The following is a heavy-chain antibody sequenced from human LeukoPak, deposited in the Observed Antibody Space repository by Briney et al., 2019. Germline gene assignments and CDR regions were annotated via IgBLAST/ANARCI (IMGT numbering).Heavy chain of an antibody. CDR3: ARGHCSSTTCSPDY. Sequence: GRSLRLSCAASGFTFSGYAMYLVRQAPGKWLEWVAVISYDGSNKYYADSVKGRFTISRDNSKNTLFLQMNSLRAEDTAVYYCARGHCSSTTCSPDYWGQGTLVTVSS. V-gene: IGHV3-30-3*01. D-gene: IGHD2-2*01. CDR2: ISYDGSNK. J-gene: IGHJ4*02. CDR1: GFTFSGYA.